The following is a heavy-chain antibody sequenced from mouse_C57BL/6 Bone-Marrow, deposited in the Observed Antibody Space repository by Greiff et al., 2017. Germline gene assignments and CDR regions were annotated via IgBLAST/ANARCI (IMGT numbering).Heavy chain of an antibody. J-gene: IGHJ1*03. CDR3: ATVGAHWYFDV. CDR2: ISGGGDYI. CDR1: GFTFSSYA. Sequence: EVHLVESGEGLVKPGASLKLSCAASGFTFSSYAMSWVRQTPEKRLEWVAYISGGGDYIYYADTVKGRFTISRDNSRNTLYLQMSSLKSEDTAMYYYATVGAHWYFDVWGTETTVTVSS. D-gene: IGHD1-1*02. V-gene: IGHV5S21*01.